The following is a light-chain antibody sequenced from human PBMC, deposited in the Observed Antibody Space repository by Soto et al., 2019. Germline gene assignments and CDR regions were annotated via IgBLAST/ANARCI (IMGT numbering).Light chain of an antibody. CDR1: SSNIGAGYN. J-gene: IGLJ1*01. Sequence: QSVLTQPPSVSGAPGQRVSISCTGSSSNIGAGYNVHWYQQLPGTAPKLLIYDNNNRPSGVTDRFSGSKSGTSASLAITGLQAEDEADYNCQSYDTSLSGFYVFGTGTKVTVL. CDR2: DNN. V-gene: IGLV1-40*01. CDR3: QSYDTSLSGFYV.